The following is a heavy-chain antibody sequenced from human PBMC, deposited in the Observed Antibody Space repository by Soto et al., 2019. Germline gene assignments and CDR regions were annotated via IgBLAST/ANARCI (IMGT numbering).Heavy chain of an antibody. J-gene: IGHJ4*02. Sequence: GGSLRLSCAASGFTFSSYAMHWVRQAPGKGLEYVSAISSNGGSTYYANSVKGRFTISRDNSKNTLYLQMGSLRAEDMAVYYCARVPYCSGGSCYYGLDYWGQGTLVTVSS. V-gene: IGHV3-64*01. D-gene: IGHD2-15*01. CDR2: ISSNGGST. CDR3: ARVPYCSGGSCYYGLDY. CDR1: GFTFSSYA.